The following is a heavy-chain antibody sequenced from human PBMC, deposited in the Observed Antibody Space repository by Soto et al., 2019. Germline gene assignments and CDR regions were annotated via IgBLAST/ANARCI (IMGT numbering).Heavy chain of an antibody. CDR2: ISSSVITI. D-gene: IGHD3-22*01. Sequence: VVSRMRSCSSSVFTFSDHYMSWIRQAPVKCLEWVSYISSSVITIYYACSVKGLFTISRDNAKNSLYLQMNSLRAEDTAVYYCETDTPPRYYASSRNTYYYGMDVWCQGTTVTVS. V-gene: IGHV3-11*04. CDR3: ETDTPPRYYASSRNTYYYGMDV. J-gene: IGHJ6*01. CDR1: VFTFSDHY.